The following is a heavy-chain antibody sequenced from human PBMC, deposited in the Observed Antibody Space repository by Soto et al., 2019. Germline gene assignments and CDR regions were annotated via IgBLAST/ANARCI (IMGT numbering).Heavy chain of an antibody. D-gene: IGHD3-22*01. CDR3: ARTSPDYYKSSGYHRIVY. Sequence: ASVKVSCKASGYTFTSYGISWVRQAPVQGIERIGWISAYNGNTNYAQKLQGRGTMTTDTSTSTAYLELRSLRSDDTAMYYSARTSPDYYKSSGYHRIVYWGQGTLFTVSS. V-gene: IGHV1-18*01. J-gene: IGHJ4*02. CDR2: ISAYNGNT. CDR1: GYTFTSYG.